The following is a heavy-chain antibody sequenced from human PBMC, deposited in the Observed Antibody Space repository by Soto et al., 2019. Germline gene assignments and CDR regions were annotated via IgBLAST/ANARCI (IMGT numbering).Heavy chain of an antibody. CDR3: ARTAIYYYDSSGYYYAFDY. CDR1: GYTFTSYA. Sequence: QVQLVQSGAEVKKPGASVKVSCKASGYTFTSYAMHWVRQAPGQRLEWMGWINAGNGNTKYSQKFQGRVTITRDTSASTAYMELSSLRSEDTAVYYCARTAIYYYDSSGYYYAFDYWGQGTLVTVSS. J-gene: IGHJ4*02. D-gene: IGHD3-22*01. V-gene: IGHV1-3*01. CDR2: INAGNGNT.